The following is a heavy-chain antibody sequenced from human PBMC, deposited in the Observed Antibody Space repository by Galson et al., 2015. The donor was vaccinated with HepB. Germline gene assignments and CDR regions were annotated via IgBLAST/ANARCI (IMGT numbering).Heavy chain of an antibody. J-gene: IGHJ6*02. CDR1: GGSFSGYY. D-gene: IGHD5-18*01. CDR2: INHSGST. V-gene: IGHV4-34*01. CDR3: ARGHPSSYGLYYYYCGMDV. Sequence: SETLSLTCAVYGGSFSGYYWSWIRQPPGKGLEWIGEINHSGSTNYNPSLKSRVTISVDTPKNQCSRKLSSVTAADTAVYYCARGHPSSYGLYYYYCGMDVCGHGTTVTVSS.